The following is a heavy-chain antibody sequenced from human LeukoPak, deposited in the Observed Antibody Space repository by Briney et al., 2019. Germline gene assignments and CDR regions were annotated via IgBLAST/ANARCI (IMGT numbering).Heavy chain of an antibody. Sequence: PSETLSLTCSVSGGSVSNYYWSWIRQPPGKGLEWIGYVYYTGSTNYNPSLKSRVTMFEDKSKNQFSLRLYSVTVANTAVYYCARHFAYSSSSYFDYWGQGSLVTVSS. D-gene: IGHD6-6*01. CDR3: ARHFAYSSSSYFDY. V-gene: IGHV4-59*08. J-gene: IGHJ4*02. CDR1: GGSVSNYY. CDR2: VYYTGST.